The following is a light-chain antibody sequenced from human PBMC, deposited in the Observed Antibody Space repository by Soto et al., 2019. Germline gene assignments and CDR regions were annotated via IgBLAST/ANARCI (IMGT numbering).Light chain of an antibody. CDR2: GAS. CDR1: QSVSSSY. CDR3: KQYGSSPLT. J-gene: IGKJ4*01. V-gene: IGKV3-20*01. Sequence: EIVLTQSPGTLSLSPGERATLSCRASQSVSSSYLAWYQQKPGQAPRLLLYGASSRATGIPDRFSGSGSGTELKLTISRLEPEDLAVYYCKQYGSSPLTFGGGTKVEIK.